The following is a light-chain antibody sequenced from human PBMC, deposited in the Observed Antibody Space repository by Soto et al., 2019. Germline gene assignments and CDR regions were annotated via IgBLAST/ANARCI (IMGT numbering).Light chain of an antibody. CDR1: QPISSW. V-gene: IGKV1-5*01. J-gene: IGKJ2*02. CDR3: QQYNSYPWT. Sequence: DIQMTQSPSTLSASVGERVTITCRASQPISSWLAWYQQKPGKAPKFLIYDASSLESGVPSRFSGSGSGTQFALTISSLQADDFASYYCQQYNSYPWTFGQGTKLEIK. CDR2: DAS.